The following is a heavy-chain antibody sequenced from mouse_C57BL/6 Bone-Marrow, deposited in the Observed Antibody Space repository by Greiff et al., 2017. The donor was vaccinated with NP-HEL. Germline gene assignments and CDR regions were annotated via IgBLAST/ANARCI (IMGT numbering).Heavy chain of an antibody. CDR2: ISYSGST. J-gene: IGHJ2*01. V-gene: IGHV3-8*01. Sequence: EVKLVESGPGLAKPSQTLSLTCSVTGYSITSDYWNWIRKFPGNKLEYMGYISYSGSTYYNPSPKSRISITRDTSKNQYYLQLNSVTTEDTATYYCARGQLRLRDYFDYWGQGTTLTVSS. D-gene: IGHD3-2*02. CDR3: ARGQLRLRDYFDY. CDR1: GYSITSDY.